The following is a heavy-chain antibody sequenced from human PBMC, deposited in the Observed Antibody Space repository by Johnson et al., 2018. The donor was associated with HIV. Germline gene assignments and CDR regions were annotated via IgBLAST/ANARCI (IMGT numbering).Heavy chain of an antibody. CDR1: GFIFSDYY. CDR2: ITGSGTTI. D-gene: IGHD2-8*02. V-gene: IGHV3-11*04. CDR3: ARSPICTGGVCWRSAFDI. Sequence: QMQLVESGGDLVKPGGSLRLSCAASGFIFSDYYMNWIRQAPGKGLEWVSYITGSGTTIYYADSVRGRFTISMDNAKNSLYLQMNSLRAEDTAVYYCARSPICTGGVCWRSAFDIWGQGTMVTVSS. J-gene: IGHJ3*02.